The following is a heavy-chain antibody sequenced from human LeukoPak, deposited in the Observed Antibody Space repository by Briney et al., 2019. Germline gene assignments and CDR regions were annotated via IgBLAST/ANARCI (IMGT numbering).Heavy chain of an antibody. D-gene: IGHD6-13*01. CDR1: GGSISSSSYY. J-gene: IGHJ4*02. V-gene: IGHV4-39*01. Sequence: SETLSLTCTVSGGSISSSSYYWGWIRQPPGKGLEWIGSIYYSGSTYYNPSLKSRVTISVDTSKNQFSLKLSSVTAADTAVYYCARRSSSWYHGGAFDYWGQGTLVTVSS. CDR3: ARRSSSWYHGGAFDY. CDR2: IYYSGST.